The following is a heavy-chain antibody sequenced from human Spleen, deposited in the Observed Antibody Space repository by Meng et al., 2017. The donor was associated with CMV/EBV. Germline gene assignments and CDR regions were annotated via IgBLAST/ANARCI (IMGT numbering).Heavy chain of an antibody. Sequence: GESLKISCAASGFTFSDYYLSWIRQAPGKGLEWVSYISTDGWTIYYADSVKSRFTISRDNAKNSLYLQMNSLRAEDTAVYYCARVWRYCSSTSCYYYYGMDVWGQGTTVTVSS. V-gene: IGHV3-11*04. D-gene: IGHD2-2*01. J-gene: IGHJ6*02. CDR3: ARVWRYCSSTSCYYYYGMDV. CDR1: GFTFSDYY. CDR2: ISTDGWTI.